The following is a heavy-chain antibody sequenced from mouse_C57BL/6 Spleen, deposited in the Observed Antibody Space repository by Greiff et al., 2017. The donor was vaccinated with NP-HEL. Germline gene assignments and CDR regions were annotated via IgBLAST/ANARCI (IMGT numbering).Heavy chain of an antibody. J-gene: IGHJ3*01. V-gene: IGHV1-4*01. CDR3: ARGELGFAY. Sequence: QVQLQQSGAELSRPVVSVTMSCKASVYPFTSSTMPWVKQRPGQDLEWIGYINPSSGYTKYNQKFKDKSTLTADKSSSTAYMQLSSLTSEDSAVYYCARGELGFAYWGQGTLVTVSA. CDR1: VYPFTSST. CDR2: INPSSGYT.